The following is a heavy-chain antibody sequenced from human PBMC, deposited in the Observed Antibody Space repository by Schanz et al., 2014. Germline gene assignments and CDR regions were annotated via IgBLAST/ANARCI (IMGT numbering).Heavy chain of an antibody. Sequence: QVQLVQSAPEVKKPGASVKVSCKASGYIFGSHGMTWVRQAPGQGLEWMGWISVYHGHTNYAEKVHGRVTMTTDTSTSTAYMELSSLRSEDTAVYYCARDGEAAAGCDYWGQGTLVTVSS. D-gene: IGHD6-13*01. V-gene: IGHV1-18*01. J-gene: IGHJ4*02. CDR2: ISVYHGHT. CDR1: GYIFGSHG. CDR3: ARDGEAAAGCDY.